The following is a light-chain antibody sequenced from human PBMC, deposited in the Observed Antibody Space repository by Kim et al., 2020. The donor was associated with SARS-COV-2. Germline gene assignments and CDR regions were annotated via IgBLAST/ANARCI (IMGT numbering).Light chain of an antibody. V-gene: IGKV1-17*01. CDR1: QGIRNN. J-gene: IGKJ1*01. CDR3: LQYDSYPWT. Sequence: ASVGDRVTTTCRASQGIRNNLNWYQQKPGKAPKRLIYTASSLQSGVPSRFSGSGSGTECTLTIRSLQPEDFATYYCLQYDSYPWTFGQGNKVDIK. CDR2: TAS.